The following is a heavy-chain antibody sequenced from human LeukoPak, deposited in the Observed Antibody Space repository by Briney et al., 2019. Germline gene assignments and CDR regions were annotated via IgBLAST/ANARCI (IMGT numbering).Heavy chain of an antibody. D-gene: IGHD3-10*02. Sequence: GGSLRLSCAASGFTFSSYAMNWVRQAPGKGLEWVSTISGGGGSTYYADSVKGRFTISRDNSKNTLYLQMNSLRAEDTAVYYCAELGITMIGGVWGKGTTVTTSS. CDR3: AELGITMIGGV. CDR2: ISGGGGST. J-gene: IGHJ6*04. V-gene: IGHV3-23*01. CDR1: GFTFSSYA.